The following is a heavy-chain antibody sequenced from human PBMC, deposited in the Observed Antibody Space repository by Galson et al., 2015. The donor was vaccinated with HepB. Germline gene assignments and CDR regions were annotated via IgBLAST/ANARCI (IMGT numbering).Heavy chain of an antibody. Sequence: SLRLSCAASGFTFSSYSMNWVRQAPGKGLEWVSSISSSSSYIYYADSVKGRFTISRDNAKNSLYLQMNSLRAEDTAVYYCARDYGADYYYYGMDVWGQGTTVTVSS. CDR1: GFTFSSYS. D-gene: IGHD3-10*01. CDR3: ARDYGADYYYYGMDV. CDR2: ISSSSSYI. J-gene: IGHJ6*02. V-gene: IGHV3-21*01.